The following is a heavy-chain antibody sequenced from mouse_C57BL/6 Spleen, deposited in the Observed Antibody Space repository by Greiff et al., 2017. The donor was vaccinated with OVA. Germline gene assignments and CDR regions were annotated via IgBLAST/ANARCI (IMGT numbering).Heavy chain of an antibody. CDR2: INPSNGGT. CDR3: ARDFLITTVVATGAMDD. CDR1: GYTFTSYW. D-gene: IGHD1-1*01. J-gene: IGHJ4*01. Sequence: QVQLQQPGTELVKPGASVKLSCKASGYTFTSYWMHWVKQRPGQGLEWIGNINPSNGGTNYNEKFKSKATLTVDKSSSTAYMQLSSLTSEDSAVYYCARDFLITTVVATGAMDDWGQGTSVTVSS. V-gene: IGHV1-53*01.